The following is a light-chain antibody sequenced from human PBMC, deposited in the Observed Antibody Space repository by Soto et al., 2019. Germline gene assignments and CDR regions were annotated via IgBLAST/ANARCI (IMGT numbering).Light chain of an antibody. CDR3: QQYDSHPMYT. CDR1: QNIFNW. Sequence: DIQMTQSPSTLSASVGDRVTITCRARQNIFNWLDWYQQKPGKAPNLLIYKTSTLQRGVPSRFSGSGSGTEFTLTISSLQPDDFATYYCQQYDSHPMYTFGQGTKVEI. V-gene: IGKV1-5*03. CDR2: KTS. J-gene: IGKJ2*01.